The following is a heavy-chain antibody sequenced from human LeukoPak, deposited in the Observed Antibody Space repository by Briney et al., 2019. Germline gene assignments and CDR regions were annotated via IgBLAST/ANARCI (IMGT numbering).Heavy chain of an antibody. CDR3: ARVPRRYYDSSGYYYTYYFDY. J-gene: IGHJ4*02. CDR2: INPNSGGT. V-gene: IGHV1-2*02. Sequence: GASVKVSCKASGYTFTGYYMHWVRQAPGQGLEWMGWINPNSGGTNCAQKFQGRVTMTRDTSISTAYMELSRLRSDDTAVYYCARVPRRYYDSSGYYYTYYFDYWGQGTLVTVSS. CDR1: GYTFTGYY. D-gene: IGHD3-22*01.